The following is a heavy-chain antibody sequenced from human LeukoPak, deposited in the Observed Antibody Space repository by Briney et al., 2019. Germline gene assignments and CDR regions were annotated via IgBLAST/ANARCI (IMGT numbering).Heavy chain of an antibody. V-gene: IGHV3-23*01. J-gene: IGHJ6*03. D-gene: IGHD3-3*01. Sequence: GGSLRLSCAASGFTFSDHAMTWVRQAPGKGLEWVASISGTGGTYYADSVKGRFTVSRDNYKEALYLQINRLTAEDTATYYCARPGLSYSVWSAPAPKPRYNYCYMDVWGEGTTVTVSS. CDR3: ARPGLSYSVWSAPAPKPRYNYCYMDV. CDR1: GFTFSDHA. CDR2: ISGTGGT.